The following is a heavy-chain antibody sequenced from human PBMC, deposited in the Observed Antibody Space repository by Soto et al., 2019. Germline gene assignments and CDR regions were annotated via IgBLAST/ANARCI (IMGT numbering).Heavy chain of an antibody. CDR2: LKQDASEE. CDR1: GFSFRGYW. D-gene: IGHD1-1*01. CDR3: ARVHRGCKQLENFFYHMDV. J-gene: IGHJ6*03. Sequence: EVELVESGGGLVQPGGSLRLSCVASGFSFRGYWMSWVRRAPGKGLEWVANLKQDASEEDSVDSVKGRFTISRDNSKSSLYLQMNSLRVEDTAVYYCARVHRGCKQLENFFYHMDVWGKGTTVTVSS. V-gene: IGHV3-7*01.